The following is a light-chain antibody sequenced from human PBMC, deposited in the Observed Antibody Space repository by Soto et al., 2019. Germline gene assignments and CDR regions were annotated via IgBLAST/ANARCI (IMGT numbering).Light chain of an antibody. CDR1: SSNIGAGYD. J-gene: IGLJ2*01. CDR2: GNG. CDR3: QSYDSSLSGV. V-gene: IGLV1-40*01. Sequence: QPVLTQPPSVSGAPGQRVTISCTGSSSNIGAGYDVHWYQQLPGTAPKLLIYGNGNRPSGVPDRFSGSKSGTSASLAITGLQAEDEADYYCQSYDSSLSGVFGGGTKLTVL.